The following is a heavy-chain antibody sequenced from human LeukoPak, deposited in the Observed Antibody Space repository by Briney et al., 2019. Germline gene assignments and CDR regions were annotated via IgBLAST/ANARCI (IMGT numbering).Heavy chain of an antibody. CDR1: GFTFSSYG. V-gene: IGHV3-30*18. J-gene: IGHJ4*02. D-gene: IGHD2-8*01. Sequence: GGSLRLSCAASGFTFSSYGMHWVRQAPGKGLEGVAVISYDGSNKYYADSVKGRFTISRDNSKNTLYLQMNSLRAEDTAVYYCAKVWTNGVPPDFDYWGQGTLVTVSS. CDR2: ISYDGSNK. CDR3: AKVWTNGVPPDFDY.